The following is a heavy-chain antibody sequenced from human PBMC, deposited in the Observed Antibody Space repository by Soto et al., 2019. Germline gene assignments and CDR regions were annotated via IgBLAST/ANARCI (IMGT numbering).Heavy chain of an antibody. CDR1: GYTFSNYG. Sequence: QVQLVQSGAEVKKPGASVKVSCKASGYTFSNYGISWVRQAPGQGLEWMGWISGYKGNTNYAQNVQGQVTMTTDTATSTAYMELRSRRADDTAGYYRARISRPYDVWSQGVVSYYGMDVWGQGTTVTVSS. D-gene: IGHD3-3*01. CDR2: ISGYKGNT. CDR3: ARISRPYDVWSQGVVSYYGMDV. V-gene: IGHV1-18*01. J-gene: IGHJ6*02.